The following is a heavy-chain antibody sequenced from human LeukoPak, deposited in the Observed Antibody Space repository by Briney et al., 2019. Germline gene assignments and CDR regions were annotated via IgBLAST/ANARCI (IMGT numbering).Heavy chain of an antibody. Sequence: GASVKVSCKASGYTFTSYDINWVRQATGQGLEWMGWMNPNSGNTGYAQKFQGRVTITRNTSISTAYMELSSLRSEDTAVYYCARLNITKVRGVIVDAFDIWGQGTMVTVSS. D-gene: IGHD3-10*01. V-gene: IGHV1-8*03. CDR2: MNPNSGNT. J-gene: IGHJ3*02. CDR3: ARLNITKVRGVIVDAFDI. CDR1: GYTFTSYD.